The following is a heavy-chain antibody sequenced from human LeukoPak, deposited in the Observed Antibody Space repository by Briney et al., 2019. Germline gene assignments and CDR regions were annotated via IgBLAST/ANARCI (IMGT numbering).Heavy chain of an antibody. D-gene: IGHD5-12*01. CDR2: ISGVGDGT. V-gene: IGHV3-23*01. J-gene: IGHJ5*02. CDR1: GFTFNRYA. CDR3: AKDKVDSAYVHWFDP. Sequence: PGGSLRLSCAASGFTFNRYAMSWVRQAPGKGLEWVSTISGVGDGTHYADSVKGRFTISRDNSKNTLYLQMNSLRAEDTAIYYCAKDKVDSAYVHWFDPWGQGTLVTVSS.